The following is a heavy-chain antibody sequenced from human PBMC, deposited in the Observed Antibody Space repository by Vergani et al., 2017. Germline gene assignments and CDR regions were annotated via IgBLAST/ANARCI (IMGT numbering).Heavy chain of an antibody. D-gene: IGHD4-11*01. CDR2: IDHTGRP. V-gene: IGHV4-34*01. Sequence: QVQLQQWGGGLLKPSETPSLTCVVNGGSFTSYHWTLIRQSPGEGLEWVGDIDHTGRPDYNPSLKCRLTMSVDKSRNQFSLTLNSVTATDTAIYFCARVNTETNGHLYYYYDMDVWGQGTAVTVS. CDR1: GGSFTSYH. CDR3: ARVNTETNGHLYYYYDMDV. J-gene: IGHJ6*02.